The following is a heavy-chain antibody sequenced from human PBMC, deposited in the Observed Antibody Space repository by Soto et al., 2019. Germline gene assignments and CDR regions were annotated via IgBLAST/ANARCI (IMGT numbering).Heavy chain of an antibody. D-gene: IGHD2-15*01. Sequence: GGSLRLSCAASGFTFSSYAMHWVRQAPGKGLEWVAVISYDGSNKYYADSVKGRFTISRDNSKNTLYLQMNSLRAEDTAVYYCARVGVVVPSDAFDIWGQGTMVTVSS. J-gene: IGHJ3*02. CDR3: ARVGVVVPSDAFDI. V-gene: IGHV3-30-3*01. CDR1: GFTFSSYA. CDR2: ISYDGSNK.